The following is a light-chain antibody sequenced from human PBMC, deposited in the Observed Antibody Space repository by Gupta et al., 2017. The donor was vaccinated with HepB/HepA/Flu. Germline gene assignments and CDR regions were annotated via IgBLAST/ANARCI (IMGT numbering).Light chain of an antibody. Sequence: DIVMTQSPDSLAVSLGERATINCRSSQSVLSSSNNKNYLAWYQQEPGQPPNLLIYWASTRESGVPDRFSGSGSGTDFTLTISNLQAEDVAVYYCQQYYSSPPWTFGQGTKVEIK. CDR2: WAS. CDR1: QSVLSSSNNKNY. CDR3: QQYYSSPPWT. J-gene: IGKJ1*01. V-gene: IGKV4-1*01.